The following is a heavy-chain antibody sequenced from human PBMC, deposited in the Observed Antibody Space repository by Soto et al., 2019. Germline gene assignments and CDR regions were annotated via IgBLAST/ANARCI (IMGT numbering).Heavy chain of an antibody. J-gene: IGHJ3*02. CDR3: ARDEDIVVVVAATPFDAFDI. CDR1: GFTFSDYY. V-gene: IGHV3-11*01. CDR2: ISSSGSTI. Sequence: PGGSLRLSCAASGFTFSDYYMSWIRQAPGKGLEWVSYISSSGSTIYYADSVKGRFTISRDNAKNSLYLQMNSLRAEDTAVYYCARDEDIVVVVAATPFDAFDIWGQGTMVTVS. D-gene: IGHD2-15*01.